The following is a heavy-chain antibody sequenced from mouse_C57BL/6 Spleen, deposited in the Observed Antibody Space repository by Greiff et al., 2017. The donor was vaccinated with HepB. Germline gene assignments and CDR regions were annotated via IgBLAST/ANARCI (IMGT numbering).Heavy chain of an antibody. V-gene: IGHV5-4*03. CDR1: GFTFSSYA. CDR2: ISDGGSYT. D-gene: IGHD2-5*01. J-gene: IGHJ2*01. CDR3: ARAPAYYSNYAGYFDY. Sequence: EVMLVESGGGLVKPGGSLKLSCAASGFTFSSYAMSWVRQTPEKRLEWVATISDGGSYTYYPDNVKGRFTISRDNAKNNLYLQMSHLKSEDTAMYYCARAPAYYSNYAGYFDYWGQGTTLTVSS.